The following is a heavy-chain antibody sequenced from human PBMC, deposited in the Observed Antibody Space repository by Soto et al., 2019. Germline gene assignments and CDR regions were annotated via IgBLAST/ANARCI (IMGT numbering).Heavy chain of an antibody. CDR3: ARDPELGY. CDR1: GGSISSYY. D-gene: IGHD7-27*01. Sequence: SETLSLTCTVSGGSISSYYWSWIRQPPGKGLEWIGYIYYSGSTNYNPSLKSRVTISVDTSKNQFSLKLSSVTAADTDVYYCARDPELGYWGQGTLVTVSS. V-gene: IGHV4-59*01. J-gene: IGHJ4*02. CDR2: IYYSGST.